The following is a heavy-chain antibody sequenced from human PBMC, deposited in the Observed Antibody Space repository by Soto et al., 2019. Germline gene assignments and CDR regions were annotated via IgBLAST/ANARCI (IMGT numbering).Heavy chain of an antibody. CDR3: AQDPHLAYRGGDCYKSHGFDY. CDR2: ISGSGGRT. CDR1: GFTFSSYA. J-gene: IGHJ4*02. D-gene: IGHD2-21*01. Sequence: EVQLLESGGGLVQPGGSLRLSCAASGFTFSSYAMSWVRQAPGKGLEWVSDISGSGGRTDYADSVKGRFTISRDNYKNTLYLQMNSLRDEDTAVYYFAQDPHLAYRGGDCYKSHGFDYWCQGTLVTVSS. V-gene: IGHV3-23*01.